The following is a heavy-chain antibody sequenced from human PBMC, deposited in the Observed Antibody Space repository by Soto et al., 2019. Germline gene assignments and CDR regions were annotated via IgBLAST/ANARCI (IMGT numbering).Heavy chain of an antibody. CDR3: ARDPRIVVVTAKPNWFDP. V-gene: IGHV3-74*01. J-gene: IGHJ5*02. CDR1: GFTFSSYW. Sequence: GGSLRLSCAASGFTFSSYWMHWVRQAPGKGLVWVSRINSDGSSTSYADSVKGRFTISRDNAKNTLYLQMNSLRAEDTAVYYCARDPRIVVVTAKPNWFDPWGQGTLVTVSS. CDR2: INSDGSST. D-gene: IGHD2-21*02.